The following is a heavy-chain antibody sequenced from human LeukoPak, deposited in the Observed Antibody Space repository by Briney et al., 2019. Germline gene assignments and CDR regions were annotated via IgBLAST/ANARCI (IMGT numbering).Heavy chain of an antibody. CDR2: FDPEDGET. D-gene: IGHD6-19*01. J-gene: IGHJ4*02. CDR1: GYTLTELS. V-gene: IGHV1-24*01. Sequence: ASVKVSCKVSGYTLTELSMHWVRQAPGKGLEWMGGFDPEDGETIYAQKFQGRVTMTEDTSTDTAYMELSSLRSEDTAAYYCATDPIAVAGKDNYWGQGTLVTVSS. CDR3: ATDPIAVAGKDNY.